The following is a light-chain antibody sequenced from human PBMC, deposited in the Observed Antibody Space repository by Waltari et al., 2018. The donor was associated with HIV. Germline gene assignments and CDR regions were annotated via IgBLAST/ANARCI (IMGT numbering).Light chain of an antibody. J-gene: IGKJ2*01. CDR2: KTS. Sequence: DVQMPQSPSTLSAGVGDKVTLTCRASQIIDNWLDWYQQNPGKPPKLLSYKTSYLETGVPSRFSGSDAGADVKLISDGLQPDDFATYYGQQYNSHSYAFGQGTKVDVK. CDR1: QIIDNW. V-gene: IGKV1-5*03. CDR3: QQYNSHSYA.